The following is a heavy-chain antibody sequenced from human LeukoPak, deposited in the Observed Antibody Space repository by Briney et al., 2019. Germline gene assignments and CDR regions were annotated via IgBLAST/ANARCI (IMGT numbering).Heavy chain of an antibody. J-gene: IGHJ5*02. V-gene: IGHV3-21*01. CDR2: ISSSSSYK. Sequence: GGALRLSCAASGFMFSSYSLSWVRQAPGKGLEWVSSISSSSSYKSYEDPGKGPITISRDNGTDSLDLQMNSLSAEDTAVYSCATDRWFDPWGQGTLVTVSS. CDR3: ATDRWFDP. CDR1: GFMFSSYS.